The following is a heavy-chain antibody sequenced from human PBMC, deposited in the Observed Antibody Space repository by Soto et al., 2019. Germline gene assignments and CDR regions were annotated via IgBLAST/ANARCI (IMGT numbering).Heavy chain of an antibody. J-gene: IGHJ4*02. CDR3: ARGRYCSSTSCYWSGQRPLY. D-gene: IGHD2-2*01. V-gene: IGHV3-33*01. Sequence: QVQLVESGRGVVQPGRSLRLSCAASGFTFSSYGMHWVRQAPGKGLEWVAVIWYDGSNKYYADSVKGRFTISRDNSKNTLYLQMNSLRAEDTAVYYCARGRYCSSTSCYWSGQRPLYWGQGTLVTVSS. CDR1: GFTFSSYG. CDR2: IWYDGSNK.